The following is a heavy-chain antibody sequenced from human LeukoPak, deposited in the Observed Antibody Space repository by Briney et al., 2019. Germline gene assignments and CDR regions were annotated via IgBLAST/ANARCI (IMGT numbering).Heavy chain of an antibody. CDR1: GFTFSDHY. V-gene: IGHV3-23*01. Sequence: GGSLRLSCAASGFTFSDHYMDWVRQAPGKGLEWVSAISGSGGSTYYADSVKGRFTISRDNSKNTLYLQMNSLRAEDTAVYYCAKGGYFDWLLDFDYWGQGTLVTVSS. D-gene: IGHD3-9*01. CDR3: AKGGYFDWLLDFDY. J-gene: IGHJ4*02. CDR2: ISGSGGST.